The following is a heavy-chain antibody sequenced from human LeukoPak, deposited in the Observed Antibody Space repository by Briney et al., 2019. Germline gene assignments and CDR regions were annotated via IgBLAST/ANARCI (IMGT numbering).Heavy chain of an antibody. D-gene: IGHD2-2*01. Sequence: GASVKVSCKASGYTFTGYYMHWVRQAPGQGLEWMGWINPNSGGTNYAQKFQGRVTMTRDTSISTAYMELSRLRSDDTAVYYCAREEGYCSSTSCSNYYYYGMDVWGQGTTVTVSS. CDR2: INPNSGGT. CDR1: GYTFTGYY. CDR3: AREEGYCSSTSCSNYYYYGMDV. V-gene: IGHV1-2*02. J-gene: IGHJ6*02.